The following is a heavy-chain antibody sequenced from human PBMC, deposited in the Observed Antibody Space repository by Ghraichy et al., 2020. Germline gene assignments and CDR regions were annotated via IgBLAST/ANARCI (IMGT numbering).Heavy chain of an antibody. Sequence: GGSLRLSCAASGFTFSSYGMHWVRQAPGKGLEWVAVISYDGSNKYYADSVKGRFTISRDNSKNTLYLQMNSLRAEDTAVYYCAKDRRSGSYFGPNAFDIWGQGTMVTVSS. CDR2: ISYDGSNK. CDR3: AKDRRSGSYFGPNAFDI. V-gene: IGHV3-30*18. D-gene: IGHD1-26*01. J-gene: IGHJ3*02. CDR1: GFTFSSYG.